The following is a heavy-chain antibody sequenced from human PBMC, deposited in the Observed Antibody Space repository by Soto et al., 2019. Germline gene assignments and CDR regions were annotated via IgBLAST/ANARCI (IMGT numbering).Heavy chain of an antibody. D-gene: IGHD6-13*01. CDR3: TTALPTRSWDFRVASMGV. CDR2: IKSKTDGGTR. CDR1: GLTFSDAW. J-gene: IGHJ6*02. Sequence: GGSLRLSCAASGLTFSDAWLSWVRQALGKGLEWVGRIKSKTDGGTRDYAAPVKGRFTISRDDSKNTLFLQTGSLKTEDTTVYYCTTALPTRSWDFRVASMGVWGQGTTVTVSS. V-gene: IGHV3-15*01.